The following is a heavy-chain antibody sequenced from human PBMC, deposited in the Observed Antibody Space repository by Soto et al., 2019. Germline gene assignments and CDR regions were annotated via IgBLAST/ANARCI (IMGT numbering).Heavy chain of an antibody. CDR1: GFTFSSYS. V-gene: IGHV3-48*02. J-gene: IGHJ6*02. Sequence: EVQLVESGAGLVQPGGSLRLSCAASGFTFSSYSMNWVRQAPGKGLEWVSYISSSSNTIYYADSVKGRFTISRDNAKNSLHLQMNSLRDEDTAVYYCARGVDVWGQGTTVTVSS. CDR3: ARGVDV. CDR2: ISSSSNTI.